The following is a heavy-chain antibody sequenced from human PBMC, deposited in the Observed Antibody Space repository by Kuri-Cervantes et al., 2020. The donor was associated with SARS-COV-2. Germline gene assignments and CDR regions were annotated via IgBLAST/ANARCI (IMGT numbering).Heavy chain of an antibody. Sequence: GESLKISCAASGFTFSDYWMFWVRQVPGKGLVWVSHSNNDGSSTNYADSVKGRFTISRDNSKNTLYLQMNSLRAEDTAVYYCARGLAVAGTSWFDPWGQGTLVTVYS. V-gene: IGHV3-74*01. D-gene: IGHD6-19*01. J-gene: IGHJ5*02. CDR1: GFTFSDYW. CDR2: SNNDGSST. CDR3: ARGLAVAGTSWFDP.